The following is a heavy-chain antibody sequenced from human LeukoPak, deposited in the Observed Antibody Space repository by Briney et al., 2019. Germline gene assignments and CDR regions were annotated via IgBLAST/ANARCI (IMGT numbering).Heavy chain of an antibody. CDR2: IYYSGST. CDR3: ATSLINKNWFDP. Sequence: PSETLSLTCTVSGGSISSYYWSWIRQPPGKGLEWIGYIYYSGSTNYNPSLKSRVTISVDTSKNQFSLKLSSVTAADTAVYYCATSLINKNWFDPWGQGTLVTVSS. D-gene: IGHD1/OR15-1a*01. CDR1: GGSISSYY. J-gene: IGHJ5*02. V-gene: IGHV4-59*01.